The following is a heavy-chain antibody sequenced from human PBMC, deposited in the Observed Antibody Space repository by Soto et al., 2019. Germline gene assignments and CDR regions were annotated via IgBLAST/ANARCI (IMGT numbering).Heavy chain of an antibody. CDR1: GFAFNNYA. CDR3: ARGSSSWYVDY. Sequence: GGSLRLSCTASGFAFNNYAMSWVRQAPGKGLVWVSRINSDGSNTNYADSVKGRFTISRDNAKNTLYLQMSSLRAEDTAVYYCARGSSSWYVDYWGQGTLVTVSS. J-gene: IGHJ4*02. D-gene: IGHD6-13*01. V-gene: IGHV3-74*01. CDR2: INSDGSNT.